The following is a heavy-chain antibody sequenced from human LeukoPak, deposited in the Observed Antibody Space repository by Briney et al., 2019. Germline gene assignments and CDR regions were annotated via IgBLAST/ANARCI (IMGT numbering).Heavy chain of an antibody. CDR1: GYSFTSYY. J-gene: IGHJ4*02. CDR3: ARLDYYDSSGYYDY. Sequence: ASVKVSCKASGYSFTSYYMNWVRQVPGQGLEWMGIINPSGGSTNYAQKFQGRVTMTRDMSTSTVYMELSSLRSEDTAVYYCARLDYYDSSGYYDYWGQGTLVTVSS. V-gene: IGHV1-46*01. D-gene: IGHD3-22*01. CDR2: INPSGGST.